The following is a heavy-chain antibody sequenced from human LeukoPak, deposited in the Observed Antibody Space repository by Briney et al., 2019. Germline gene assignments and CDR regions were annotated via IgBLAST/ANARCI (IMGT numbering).Heavy chain of an antibody. CDR1: GSTFRSYR. D-gene: IGHD5-18*01. CDR3: ARGSPGYSFGFSI. J-gene: IGHJ3*02. Sequence: GGSLRLSCAASGSTFRSYRMNWVRQAPGKGLEWVADIKQDGSEKYYVDSVKGRFTISRDNAKNSVYLQLNSLRAEDTAVYFCARGSPGYSFGFSIWGQGTMVTVSS. V-gene: IGHV3-7*03. CDR2: IKQDGSEK.